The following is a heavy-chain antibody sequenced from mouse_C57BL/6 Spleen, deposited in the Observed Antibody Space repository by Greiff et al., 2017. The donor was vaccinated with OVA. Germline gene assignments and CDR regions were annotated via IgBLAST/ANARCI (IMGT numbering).Heavy chain of an antibody. CDR2: IDPSDSYT. CDR1: GYTFTSYW. J-gene: IGHJ4*01. CDR3: ASLITTVVAYYAMDY. V-gene: IGHV1-59*01. Sequence: QVQLQQPGAELVRPGTSVKLSCKASGYTFTSYWMHWVKQRPGQGLEWIGVIDPSDSYTNYNQKFKGKATLTVDTSSSTAYMQLSSLTSEDSAVYYCASLITTVVAYYAMDYWGQGTSVTVSS. D-gene: IGHD1-1*01.